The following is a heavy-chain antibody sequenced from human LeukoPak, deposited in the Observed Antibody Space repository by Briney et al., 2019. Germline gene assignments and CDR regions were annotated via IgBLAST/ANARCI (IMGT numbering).Heavy chain of an antibody. V-gene: IGHV4-59*01. CDR1: GDSISSYS. CDR2: MYYTGST. D-gene: IGHD1-26*01. J-gene: IGHJ4*02. Sequence: PSETLSLTCTVSGDSISSYSWNWIRQPPGKGLEWIGYMYYTGSTNYNPSLKSRVTLSVDTSKNQLSLKLNSVTAADTAVYYCARTDLGRHFDYWGQGTLVTVSS. CDR3: ARTDLGRHFDY.